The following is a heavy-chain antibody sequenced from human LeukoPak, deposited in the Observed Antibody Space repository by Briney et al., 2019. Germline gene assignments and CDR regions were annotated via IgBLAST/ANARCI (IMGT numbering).Heavy chain of an antibody. V-gene: IGHV3-9*01. D-gene: IGHD6-19*01. Sequence: PGRSLRLSCAASGFTFDDYAMPWVRQAPGKGLEWVSGISWNSGSIGYADSVKGRFTISRDNAKNSLYLQMNSLRAEDTALYYCAKDLKAVAGPSIDYWGQGTLVTVSS. CDR1: GFTFDDYA. CDR3: AKDLKAVAGPSIDY. J-gene: IGHJ4*02. CDR2: ISWNSGSI.